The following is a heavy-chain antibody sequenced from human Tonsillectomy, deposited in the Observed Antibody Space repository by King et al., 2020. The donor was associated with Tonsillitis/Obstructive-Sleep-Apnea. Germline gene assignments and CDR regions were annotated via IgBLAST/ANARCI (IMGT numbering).Heavy chain of an antibody. Sequence: VQLQQWGAGLFKPSETLSLTCGVYGGPFSGYYWSWIRQPPGKGLEWIGEINHSGRTNYNPSLKSRVTISLDTSKNQFSLNLSSVTAADTAVYYCAREYFYHSSGYYEYWGQGTLVTVSS. J-gene: IGHJ4*02. CDR1: GGPFSGYY. D-gene: IGHD3-22*01. CDR2: INHSGRT. V-gene: IGHV4-34*01. CDR3: AREYFYHSSGYYEY.